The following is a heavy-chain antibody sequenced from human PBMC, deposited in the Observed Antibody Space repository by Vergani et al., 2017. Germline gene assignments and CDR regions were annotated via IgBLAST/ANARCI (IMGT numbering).Heavy chain of an antibody. V-gene: IGHV5-10-1*01. D-gene: IGHD3-9*01. J-gene: IGHJ6*02. Sequence: EVQLVQSGAEVKKPGESLRISCKGSGYSFTSYWISWVRQMPGKGLEWMGRIDPSDSYTNYSPSFQGHVTISADNSISTAYLQWSSLKASDTAMYYCARHGSDILTMDVWGQGTTVTVSS. CDR3: ARHGSDILTMDV. CDR1: GYSFTSYW. CDR2: IDPSDSYT.